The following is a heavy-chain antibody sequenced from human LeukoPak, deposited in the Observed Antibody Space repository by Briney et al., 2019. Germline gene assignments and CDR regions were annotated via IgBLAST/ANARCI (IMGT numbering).Heavy chain of an antibody. Sequence: GGSLRLSCAASGFTFSSYAMSWVRQAPGKGLEWVSGISGRGDGTYYADSVKGRFTISRDNSKNTLHLQMESLRAEDTAVYYCAISGYSSGWYYFDYWGQGTLVTVSS. V-gene: IGHV3-23*01. D-gene: IGHD6-19*01. CDR3: AISGYSSGWYYFDY. J-gene: IGHJ4*02. CDR2: ISGRGDGT. CDR1: GFTFSSYA.